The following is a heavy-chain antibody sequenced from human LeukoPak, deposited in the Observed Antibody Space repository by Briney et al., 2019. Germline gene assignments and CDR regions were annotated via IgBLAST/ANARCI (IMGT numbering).Heavy chain of an antibody. CDR3: ARYNGDLTGGFDY. J-gene: IGHJ4*02. Sequence: GASVKVSCKASGYTFTSYGISWVRQAPGQGLEWMGIINPAGGSTGYAQKFQGRVTMTRDTSTSTVYMELSSLRSEDTAVYYCARYNGDLTGGFDYWGQGTLVTVSS. CDR2: INPAGGST. D-gene: IGHD4-17*01. V-gene: IGHV1-46*01. CDR1: GYTFTSYG.